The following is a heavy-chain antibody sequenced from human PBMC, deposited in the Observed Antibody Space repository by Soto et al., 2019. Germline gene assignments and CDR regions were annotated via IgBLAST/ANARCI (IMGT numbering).Heavy chain of an antibody. V-gene: IGHV1-24*01. CDR2: FDPEDGET. CDR3: ATAVRFLEWLLF. J-gene: IGHJ4*02. D-gene: IGHD3-3*01. Sequence: ASVKVSCKVSGYTLTELSMHWVRQAPGKGLEWMGGFDPEDGETIYAQKFQGRVTMTEDTSTDTAYMELSSLRSEDTAVYYCATAVRFLEWLLFWGQGTLVTGSS. CDR1: GYTLTELS.